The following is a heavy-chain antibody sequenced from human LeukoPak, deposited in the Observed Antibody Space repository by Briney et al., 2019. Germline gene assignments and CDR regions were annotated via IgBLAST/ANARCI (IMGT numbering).Heavy chain of an antibody. CDR2: IWYDGSNK. D-gene: IGHD6-19*01. Sequence: GGSLRLSCAASGFTFSSYGMHWVRQAPGKGLEWVAVIWYDGSNKYYADSVKGRFTISRDNSKNTLYLQMNSLRAEDTAVYYCARDIPLAVAGTSFFDYWGQGTLVTVSS. V-gene: IGHV3-33*01. CDR3: ARDIPLAVAGTSFFDY. J-gene: IGHJ4*02. CDR1: GFTFSSYG.